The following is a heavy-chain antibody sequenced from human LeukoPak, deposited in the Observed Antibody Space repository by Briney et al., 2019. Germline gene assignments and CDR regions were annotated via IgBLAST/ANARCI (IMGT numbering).Heavy chain of an antibody. V-gene: IGHV1-8*03. CDR3: ARGLGRRDGYHRNDY. J-gene: IGHJ4*02. D-gene: IGHD5-24*01. Sequence: ASVKVSCKASGYTFTSYAMNWVRQATGQGLEWMGWMNPNSGNTGYAQKFQGRVTITRNTSISTAYMELSSLRSEDTAVYYCARGLGRRDGYHRNDYWGQGTLVTVSS. CDR1: GYTFTSYA. CDR2: MNPNSGNT.